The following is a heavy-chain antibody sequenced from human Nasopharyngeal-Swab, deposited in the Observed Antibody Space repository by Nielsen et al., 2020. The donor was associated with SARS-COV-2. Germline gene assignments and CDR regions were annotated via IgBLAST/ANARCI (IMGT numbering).Heavy chain of an antibody. CDR3: ARGGVSVTYVFFDS. CDR2: IWYDGTNE. D-gene: IGHD3-10*02. J-gene: IGHJ4*02. V-gene: IGHV3-33*01. Sequence: WIRQPPGKGLEWVAVIWYDGTNEDYVDSVKGRFTISRDNTKNTLYLQMNSLRAEDTAVYYCARGGVSVTYVFFDSWGQGTLVTVSS.